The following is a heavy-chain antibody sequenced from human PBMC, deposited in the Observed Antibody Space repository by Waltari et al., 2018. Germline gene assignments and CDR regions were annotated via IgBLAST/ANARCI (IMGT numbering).Heavy chain of an antibody. CDR1: GYTFTSYD. J-gene: IGHJ6*02. D-gene: IGHD3-10*01. CDR3: ARSSYGSGSYYYYYYYYGMDV. Sequence: QVQLVQSGAEVKKPGASVKVSCKASGYTFTSYDNNWVRPANGQGLEWMGWMNPNSGNTGYAQKFQGRVTITRNTSISTAYMELNSLRSEDTAVYYCARSSYGSGSYYYYYYYYGMDVWGQGTTVTVSS. CDR2: MNPNSGNT. V-gene: IGHV1-8*03.